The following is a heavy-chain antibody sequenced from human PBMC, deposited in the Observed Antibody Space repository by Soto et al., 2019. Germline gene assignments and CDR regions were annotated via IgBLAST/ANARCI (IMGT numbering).Heavy chain of an antibody. CDR1: GYTFTSYA. CDR3: ARAFIVVVPAAIGFLMDV. J-gene: IGHJ6*03. CDR2: INAGNGNT. D-gene: IGHD2-2*01. V-gene: IGHV1-3*01. Sequence: ASVKVSCKASGYTFTSYAMHWVRQAPGQRLEWMGWINAGNGNTKYSQKFQGRVTITRDTSASTAYMELSSLRSEDTAVYYGARAFIVVVPAAIGFLMDVWGKGTTVTVSS.